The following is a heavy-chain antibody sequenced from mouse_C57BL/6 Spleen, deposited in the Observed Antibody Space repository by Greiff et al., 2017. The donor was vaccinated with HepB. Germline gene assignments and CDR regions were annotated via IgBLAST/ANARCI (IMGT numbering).Heavy chain of an antibody. Sequence: QVQLQQPGAELVMPGASVKLSCKASGYTFTSYWMHWVKQRPGQGLEWIGEIDPSDSYTNYNQKFKGKSTLTVDKSSSTAYMQLSSLTSEDSAVYYCARLGVDDGYWYFDVWGTGTTVTVSS. J-gene: IGHJ1*03. CDR1: GYTFTSYW. CDR3: ARLGVDDGYWYFDV. D-gene: IGHD2-3*01. V-gene: IGHV1-69*01. CDR2: IDPSDSYT.